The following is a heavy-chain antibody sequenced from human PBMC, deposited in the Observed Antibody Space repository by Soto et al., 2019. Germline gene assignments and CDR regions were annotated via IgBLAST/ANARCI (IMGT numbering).Heavy chain of an antibody. CDR1: GFTFSSYA. D-gene: IGHD3-22*01. V-gene: IGHV3-23*01. J-gene: IGHJ6*02. Sequence: GGSLRLSCAASGFTFSSYAMSWVRQAPGKWLEWVSAISGSGGSTYYADSVKGRFTISRDNSKNTLYLQMNSLRAEDTAVYYCAKAGYYYDSSGYGGMDVWGQGXTVTVYS. CDR2: ISGSGGST. CDR3: AKAGYYYDSSGYGGMDV.